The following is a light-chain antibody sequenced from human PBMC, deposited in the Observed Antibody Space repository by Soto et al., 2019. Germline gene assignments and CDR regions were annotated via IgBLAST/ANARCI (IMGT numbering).Light chain of an antibody. J-gene: IGLJ2*01. CDR3: CSYAGSSTFVV. CDR2: DVT. V-gene: IGLV2-23*02. Sequence: QSALTQPASVSGSPGQSVTISCTGTSSDDGSYNLVSWYQQHPGKAPKLMIYDVTKRPSGISNRFSGSKSGNTASLTISGLQAEDEADYFCCSYAGSSTFVVFGGGTKLTVL. CDR1: SSDDGSYNL.